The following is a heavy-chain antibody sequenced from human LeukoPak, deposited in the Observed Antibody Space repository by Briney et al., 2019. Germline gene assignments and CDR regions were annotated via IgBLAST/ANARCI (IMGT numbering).Heavy chain of an antibody. D-gene: IGHD4-23*01. J-gene: IGHJ4*02. Sequence: SETLSLTCTVYGGSTSSYYWSWIRQPPGKGLERIGYIYYSGSTNYNPSLKSRVTISVGTSKNQFSLKLSSVTAADTAVYYCARLYGGNVEPFDYWGQGTLVTVSS. CDR2: IYYSGST. V-gene: IGHV4-59*08. CDR3: ARLYGGNVEPFDY. CDR1: GGSTSSYY.